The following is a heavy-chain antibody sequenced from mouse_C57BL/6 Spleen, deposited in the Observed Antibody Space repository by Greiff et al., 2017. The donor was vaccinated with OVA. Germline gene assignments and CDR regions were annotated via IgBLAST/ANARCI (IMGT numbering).Heavy chain of an antibody. CDR1: GFTFSSYA. V-gene: IGHV5-9-1*02. J-gene: IGHJ3*01. Sequence: EVKLVESGEGLVKPGGSLKLSCAASGFTFSSYAMSWVRQTPAKRLEWVAYISSGGDYIYYADTVKGRFTISRDNARNTLYLQMSSLKSEDTAMYYCTSLYGSSYSYWGQGTLVTVSA. D-gene: IGHD1-1*01. CDR3: TSLYGSSYSY. CDR2: ISSGGDYI.